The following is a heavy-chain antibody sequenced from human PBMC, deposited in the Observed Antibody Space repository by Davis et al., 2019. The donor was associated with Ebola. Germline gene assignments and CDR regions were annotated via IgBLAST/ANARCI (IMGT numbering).Heavy chain of an antibody. J-gene: IGHJ4*02. CDR2: IYYSGST. V-gene: IGHV4-39*01. CDR3: ARTRNIVGAAPFDY. CDR1: GGSISSSSYY. Sequence: SETLSLTCTVSGGSISSSSYYWGWIRQPPGKGLEWIGSIYYSGSTYYNPSLKSRVTISVDTSKNQFSLKLSSVTAADTAVYYCARTRNIVGAAPFDYWGQGTLVTVSS. D-gene: IGHD1-26*01.